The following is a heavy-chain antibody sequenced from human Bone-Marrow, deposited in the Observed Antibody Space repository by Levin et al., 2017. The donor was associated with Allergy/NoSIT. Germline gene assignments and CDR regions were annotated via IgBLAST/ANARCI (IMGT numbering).Heavy chain of an antibody. CDR1: GGSIDSVDYY. CDR2: IYYNGDT. CDR3: ARVGYGYSNYYGMDV. Sequence: SQTLSLPCSVSGGSIDSVDYYWSWVRQAPGKGLDWIGHIYYNGDTYFNPSLRSRGTMSVDTSKNQFSLTLNSVTAADTAVYFCARVGYGYSNYYGMDVWGQGTTVTVSS. J-gene: IGHJ6*02. D-gene: IGHD5-18*01. V-gene: IGHV4-30-4*01.